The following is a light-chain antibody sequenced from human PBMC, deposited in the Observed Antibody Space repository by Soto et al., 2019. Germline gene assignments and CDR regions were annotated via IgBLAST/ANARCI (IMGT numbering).Light chain of an antibody. CDR2: DAS. V-gene: IGKV3-11*01. Sequence: ELVLTQSPATLSLSPGERATLSCRASQSVTSYFAWYQQKPGQAPRLLIYDASNRATGIPARFSGSGSGTDFTLTISSLEPEDVAVYYCQQRYNWPPTWTFGQGTKV. J-gene: IGKJ1*01. CDR3: QQRYNWPPTWT. CDR1: QSVTSY.